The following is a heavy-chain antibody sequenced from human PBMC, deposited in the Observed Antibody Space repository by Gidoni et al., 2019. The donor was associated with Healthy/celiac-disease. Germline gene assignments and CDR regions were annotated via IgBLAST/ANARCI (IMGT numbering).Heavy chain of an antibody. CDR1: GFTFDDYA. Sequence: EVQLVESGGGLVQPGRSLRLSCAASGFTFDDYAMHWVRQAPGKGLEWVSGISWNSGSIGYADSVKGRFTISRDNAKNSLYLQMNSLRAEDTALYYCAKTMVAATDAFDYWGQGTLVTVSS. CDR3: AKTMVAATDAFDY. CDR2: ISWNSGSI. J-gene: IGHJ4*02. D-gene: IGHD2-15*01. V-gene: IGHV3-9*01.